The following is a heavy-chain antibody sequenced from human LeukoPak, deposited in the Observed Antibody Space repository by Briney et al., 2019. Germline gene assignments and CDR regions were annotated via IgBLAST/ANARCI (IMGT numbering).Heavy chain of an antibody. J-gene: IGHJ5*01. Sequence: GGSLRLSCAASGFIFSTYAMHWVRQAPGKGLEWVSVISGSGGTTHYADSVTGRFTISRDNSKNTMSLQMNGLTADDTAVYYCAKATVEAAPRGWFESWGQGTLVTVSS. D-gene: IGHD2-15*01. CDR3: AKATVEAAPRGWFES. V-gene: IGHV3-23*01. CDR2: ISGSGGTT. CDR1: GFIFSTYA.